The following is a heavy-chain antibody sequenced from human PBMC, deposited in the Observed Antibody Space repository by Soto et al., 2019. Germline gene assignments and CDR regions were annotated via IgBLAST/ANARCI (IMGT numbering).Heavy chain of an antibody. Sequence: GGSLRLSCAASGLPFSNAWMSWVRQAPGKGLEWVGRIKSKTDGGTTDYAAPVKGRFTISRDDSKNTLYLQMSSLKTEDTAVYKCITDGIVVVNAIYYFFHYWGQGTLVTVS. J-gene: IGHJ4*02. V-gene: IGHV3-15*01. D-gene: IGHD2-21*01. CDR2: IKSKTDGGTT. CDR1: GLPFSNAW. CDR3: ITDGIVVVNAIYYFFHY.